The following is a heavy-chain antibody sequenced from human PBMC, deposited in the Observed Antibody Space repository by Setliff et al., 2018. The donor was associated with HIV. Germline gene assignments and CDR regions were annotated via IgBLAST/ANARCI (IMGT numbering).Heavy chain of an antibody. V-gene: IGHV1-24*01. Sequence: ASVKVSCKASGYTFTSYYMHWVRQAPGKGLEWMGGFDPEDGETVYAQKLQGRVTMTEDTSTDTAYMELSSLRSEDTAVYYCARKYTGGPLDYWGQGTLVTVSS. D-gene: IGHD6-19*01. J-gene: IGHJ4*02. CDR3: ARKYTGGPLDY. CDR1: GYTFTSYY. CDR2: FDPEDGET.